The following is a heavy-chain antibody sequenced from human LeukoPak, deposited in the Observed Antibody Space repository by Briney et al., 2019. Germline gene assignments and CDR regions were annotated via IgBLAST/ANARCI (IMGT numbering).Heavy chain of an antibody. CDR3: ARDRDLYCSSTSCYSPFDY. CDR1: GGTFISYA. V-gene: IGHV1-69*13. D-gene: IGHD2-2*01. J-gene: IGHJ4*02. CDR2: IIPIFGTA. Sequence: SVKVSCKASGGTFISYAISGVRQAPGQGLEWMGGIIPIFGTANYAQKFQGRVTITADESTSTAYMELSSLRSEDTAVYYCARDRDLYCSSTSCYSPFDYWGQGTLVTVSS.